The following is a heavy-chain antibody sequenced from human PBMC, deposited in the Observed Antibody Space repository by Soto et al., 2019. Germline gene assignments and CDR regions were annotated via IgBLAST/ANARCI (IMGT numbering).Heavy chain of an antibody. Sequence: SETLALTCTVSSGSVSSGGYYWSWIRQHPGKGLEWIGYIYYSGSTYYNPSLKSRVTISVDTSKNQFSLKLSSVTAADTAVYYCARGTTSSSWYRWFDPWRQVTLVTASS. CDR3: ARGTTSSSWYRWFDP. CDR1: SGSVSSGGYY. J-gene: IGHJ5*02. V-gene: IGHV4-31*03. CDR2: IYYSGST. D-gene: IGHD6-13*01.